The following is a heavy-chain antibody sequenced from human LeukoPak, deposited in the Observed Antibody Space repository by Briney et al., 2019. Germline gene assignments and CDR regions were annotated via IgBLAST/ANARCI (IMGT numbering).Heavy chain of an antibody. CDR1: GGTFSSYA. CDR3: ASAIWFGEPENYYYGMDV. Sequence: SVKVSCKASGGTFSSYAISWVRQAPGQGLEWMGGIIPIFGTANYAQKFQGRVTITADKSTSTAYMELSSLRSEDTAVYYCASAIWFGEPENYYYGMDVWGKGTTVTVSS. CDR2: IIPIFGTA. D-gene: IGHD3-10*01. J-gene: IGHJ6*04. V-gene: IGHV1-69*06.